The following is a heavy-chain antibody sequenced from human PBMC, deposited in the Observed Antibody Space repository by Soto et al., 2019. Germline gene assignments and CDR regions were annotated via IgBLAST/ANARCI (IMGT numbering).Heavy chain of an antibody. CDR1: GGTFRTSA. J-gene: IGHJ6*02. Sequence: QVQVVQSGAEVKKPGSSVKVSCKTSGGTFRTSAISWVRQAPGQGLEWMGGIMPIFRTADYAQKFQGRVTITADQSASSVYSELSSLTSEAPGVYYCARDKDRVQLGATYYYMLDVWGPATTVTVTS. D-gene: IGHD1-1*01. CDR2: IMPIFRTA. V-gene: IGHV1-69*12. CDR3: ARDKDRVQLGATYYYMLDV.